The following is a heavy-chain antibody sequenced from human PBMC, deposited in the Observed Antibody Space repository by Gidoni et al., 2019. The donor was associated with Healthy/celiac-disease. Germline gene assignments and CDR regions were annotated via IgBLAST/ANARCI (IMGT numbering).Heavy chain of an antibody. V-gene: IGHV3-48*03. CDR2: ISSSGSTI. Sequence: EVQLVESGGGLVQPGGSLSLSCAASGFTFSSYEMNWVRQAPGKGLECVSYISSSGSTIYYADSVKGRFTISRDNAKNSLYLQMNSLRAEDTAVYYCAVVVAATLDYWGQGTLVTVSS. J-gene: IGHJ4*02. D-gene: IGHD2-15*01. CDR1: GFTFSSYE. CDR3: AVVVAATLDY.